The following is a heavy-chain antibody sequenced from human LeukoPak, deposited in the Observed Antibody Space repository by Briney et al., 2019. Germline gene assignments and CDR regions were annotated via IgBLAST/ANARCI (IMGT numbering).Heavy chain of an antibody. Sequence: GGSLRLSCAASGFTFDDCGMSWVRQAPGKGLEWVSGINWNGGSTGYADSVKGRFTISRDNAKNSLYLQMNSLRAEDTALYYCARYGDYNFGSYAFDIWGQGTMVTVSS. D-gene: IGHD4-17*01. CDR1: GFTFDDCG. CDR2: INWNGGST. J-gene: IGHJ3*02. V-gene: IGHV3-20*04. CDR3: ARYGDYNFGSYAFDI.